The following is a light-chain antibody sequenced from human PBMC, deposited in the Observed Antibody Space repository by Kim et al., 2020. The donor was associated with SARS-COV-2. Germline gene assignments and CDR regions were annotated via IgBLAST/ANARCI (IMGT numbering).Light chain of an antibody. J-gene: IGLJ3*02. V-gene: IGLV1-44*01. Sequence: GQTVTLSCSGSSSNSGINTVTWYRQLPRTAPKLVIHSNNRRSSGVSDRFSGSKSGNSASLAISGLQSDDEADYYCATTDDSLNGVVFGGGTQLTVL. CDR3: ATTDDSLNGVV. CDR2: SNN. CDR1: SSNSGINT.